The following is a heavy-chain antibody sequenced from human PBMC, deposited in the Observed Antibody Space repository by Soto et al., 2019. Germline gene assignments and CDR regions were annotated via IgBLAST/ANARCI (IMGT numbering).Heavy chain of an antibody. D-gene: IGHD1-1*01. CDR1: GFTFSSYA. V-gene: IGHV3-23*01. J-gene: IGHJ5*02. CDR3: AQTTPSIHWFDP. Sequence: PGGSLRLCCAASGFTFSSYAMSWVRQAPGKGLEWVSAISAGGGDTYYRDSVKGRFTISRDNSKNTLYLQMNSLRAEDTAVYFCAQTTPSIHWFDPWGQGTLVTVSS. CDR2: ISAGGGDT.